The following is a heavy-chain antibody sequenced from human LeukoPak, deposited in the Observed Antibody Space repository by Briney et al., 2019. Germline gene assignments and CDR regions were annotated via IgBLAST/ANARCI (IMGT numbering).Heavy chain of an antibody. CDR2: INHSGST. CDR1: GGSFSGYY. D-gene: IGHD2-15*01. J-gene: IGHJ4*02. V-gene: IGHV4-34*01. Sequence: SETLSLTCAVYGGSFSGYYWSWIRQPPGKGLEWIGEINHSGSTNYNPSLESRVTISVDTSKNQFSLKLSSVTAADTAVYYCARRGRGYCSGGSCYPDYFDYWGQGTLVTVSS. CDR3: ARRGRGYCSGGSCYPDYFDY.